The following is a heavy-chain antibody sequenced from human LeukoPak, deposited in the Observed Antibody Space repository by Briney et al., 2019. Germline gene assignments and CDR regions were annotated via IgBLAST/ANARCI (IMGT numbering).Heavy chain of an antibody. V-gene: IGHV3-48*03. CDR2: ISNSGCII. J-gene: IGHJ4*02. CDR3: ARCRIYFDY. CDR1: RFTLRSYE. Sequence: GGSLRVSCVASRFTLRSYEIHWVRQAPGKGLEWVSYISNSGCIINYVDSVKGRFTISRDNAQNSLTLQTNSQPDERTALCFFARCRIYFDYWGRGPLVSVPS.